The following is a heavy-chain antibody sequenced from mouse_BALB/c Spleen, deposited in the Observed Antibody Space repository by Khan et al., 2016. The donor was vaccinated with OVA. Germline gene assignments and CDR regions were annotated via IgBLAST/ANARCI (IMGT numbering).Heavy chain of an antibody. CDR3: ARWNYRYDGYFDY. J-gene: IGHJ2*01. V-gene: IGHV3-8*02. Sequence: EVQLQESGPSLVKPSQTLSLTCSVTGDSITSGYWNWIRKFPGNKLEYMGYISSSDSTFYNPSLKSRISITRDTSKNQYYLQLKSVTTEDTATYYCARWNYRYDGYFDYWGQGTTLTVSS. CDR2: ISSSDST. CDR1: GDSITSGY. D-gene: IGHD2-14*01.